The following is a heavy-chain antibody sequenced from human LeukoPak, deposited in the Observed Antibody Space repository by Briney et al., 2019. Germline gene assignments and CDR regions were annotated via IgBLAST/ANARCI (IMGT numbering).Heavy chain of an antibody. J-gene: IGHJ4*02. CDR3: ARDGGSWYPALGY. D-gene: IGHD6-13*01. CDR1: GFTFSSYS. Sequence: GSLRLSCAASGFTFSSYSMNWVRQAPGKGLEWVSSISSSSSYIYYADSVKGRFTISRDNAKNSLYLQMNSLRAEDTAVYYCARDGGSWYPALGYWGQGTLVTVSS. CDR2: ISSSSSYI. V-gene: IGHV3-21*01.